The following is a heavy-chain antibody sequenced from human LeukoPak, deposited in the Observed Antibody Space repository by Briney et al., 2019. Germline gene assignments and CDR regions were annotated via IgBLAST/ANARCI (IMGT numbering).Heavy chain of an antibody. CDR1: GFTFSSYA. D-gene: IGHD3-22*01. CDR2: ISGSGGST. J-gene: IGHJ3*02. Sequence: GGSLRLSCAASGFTFSSYAMSWVRQAPGKGVEWVSAISGSGGSTYYADSVKGRFTISRDNYKKKLYMQMKRLRAGDTAVYYCATYYYDSSGYFDAFDIWGQGTMVTVSS. V-gene: IGHV3-23*01. CDR3: ATYYYDSSGYFDAFDI.